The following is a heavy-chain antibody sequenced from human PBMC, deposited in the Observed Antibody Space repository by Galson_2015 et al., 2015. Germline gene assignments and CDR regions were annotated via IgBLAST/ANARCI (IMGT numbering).Heavy chain of an antibody. D-gene: IGHD4-17*01. Sequence: SLRLSCAASGFSFNTHSMHWVRQAPGKGPEYVSAISKNGGSTYYADSVKGRFTISRDNSKNTLYLQMNSLRADDTAVYYCAKSFTVTTGYFDYWGQ. CDR2: ISKNGGST. CDR1: GFSFNTHS. J-gene: IGHJ4*02. V-gene: IGHV3-64*04. CDR3: AKSFTVTTGYFDY.